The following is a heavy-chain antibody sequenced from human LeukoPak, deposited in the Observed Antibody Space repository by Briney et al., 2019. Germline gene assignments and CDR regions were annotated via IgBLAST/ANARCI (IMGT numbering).Heavy chain of an antibody. J-gene: IGHJ4*02. D-gene: IGHD3-10*01. V-gene: IGHV4-34*01. CDR3: ARVFGELSY. Sequence: TSETLSLTCAVYGGSFSGYYWSWIRQPPGKGLEWIGEINHSGSTNYNPSLKSRVTISVDTSKNQFSLKLSSVTAADTAVYYCARVFGELSYWGQGTLVTVSS. CDR2: INHSGST. CDR1: GGSFSGYY.